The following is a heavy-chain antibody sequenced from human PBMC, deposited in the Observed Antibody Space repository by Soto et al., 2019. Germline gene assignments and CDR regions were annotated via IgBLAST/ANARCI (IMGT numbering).Heavy chain of an antibody. CDR2: ITDTGGDA. CDR3: AKDWRQSDIVATSTYYYYGMDV. J-gene: IGHJ6*02. Sequence: EVQLLESGGDLIQPGGSLRLSCVASGLTFGSRAMSWVRQSPGEGLEWVSTITDTGGDAKYADSVRGRFAISRDNSKNTLYLQMNSLRAEDTAVYYCAKDWRQSDIVATSTYYYYGMDVWGQGTTVTVSS. V-gene: IGHV3-23*01. CDR1: GLTFGSRA. D-gene: IGHD5-12*01.